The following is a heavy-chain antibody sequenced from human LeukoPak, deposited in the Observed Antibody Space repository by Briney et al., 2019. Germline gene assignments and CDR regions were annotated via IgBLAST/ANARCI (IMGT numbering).Heavy chain of an antibody. CDR2: IYHSGST. D-gene: IGHD3/OR15-3a*01. Sequence: PSETLSLTCTVSGYSISSGYYWGWIRQPPGKGLEWIGSIYHSGSTYYNASLKSQVSISIDTSKNQFSLRLTSVTAADTAVYYCARQTGSGLFILPGGQGTLVTVSS. J-gene: IGHJ4*02. CDR3: ARQTGSGLFILP. CDR1: GYSISSGYY. V-gene: IGHV4-38-2*02.